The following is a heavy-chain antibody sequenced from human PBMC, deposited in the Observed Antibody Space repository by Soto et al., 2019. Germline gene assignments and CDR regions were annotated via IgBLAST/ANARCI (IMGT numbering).Heavy chain of an antibody. V-gene: IGHV3-30-3*01. D-gene: IGHD2-21*02. CDR3: ARSYCGDDCALHC. CDR2: ISKDGSNK. CDR1: GFTFSSYV. J-gene: IGHJ4*02. Sequence: QVQLVESGGGVVQPGRSLRLSCAASGFTFSSYVLHWVRQAPGKGLEWVAVISKDGSNKHYADSVKGRFTISRDNSKNTLYLQMISLRPEDTAVYYCARSYCGDDCALHCWGQGTLVTV.